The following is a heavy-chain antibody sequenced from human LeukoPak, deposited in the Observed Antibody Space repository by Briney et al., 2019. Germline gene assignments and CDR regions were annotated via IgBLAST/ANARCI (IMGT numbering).Heavy chain of an antibody. D-gene: IGHD2-8*01. CDR3: AKSRIGFNGQADH. J-gene: IGHJ4*02. V-gene: IGHV3-48*04. CDR2: ISSSSSSI. Sequence: GGSLRLSCAASGFTFSTYGMNWVRQAPGKGLEWISYISSSSSSINYADSVKGRFTSSRDNAKNSLYLQMNSLRAEDTAVYYCAKSRIGFNGQADHWGQGTLVTVSS. CDR1: GFTFSTYG.